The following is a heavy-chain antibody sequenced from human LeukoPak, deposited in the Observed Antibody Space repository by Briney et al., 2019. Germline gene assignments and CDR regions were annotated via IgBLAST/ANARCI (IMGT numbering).Heavy chain of an antibody. D-gene: IGHD3-3*01. Sequence: GGSLRLSCAASGFTFSSYAMHWVRQAPGKGLEWVAVISYDGSNKYYADSVKGRFTISRDNSKNTLYLQMNSLRAEDTAVYYCARGQTPQLRFLEWLPPDFDYWGQGTLVTVSS. CDR2: ISYDGSNK. CDR1: GFTFSSYA. J-gene: IGHJ4*02. V-gene: IGHV3-30-3*01. CDR3: ARGQTPQLRFLEWLPPDFDY.